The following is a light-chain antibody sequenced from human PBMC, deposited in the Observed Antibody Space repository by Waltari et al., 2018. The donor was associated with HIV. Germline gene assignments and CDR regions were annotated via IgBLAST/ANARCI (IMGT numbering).Light chain of an antibody. J-gene: IGLJ3*02. CDR1: NSNIGSNY. Sequence: QSVLTQPPSASGTPGQRVTISCSGSNSNIGSNYVYWYQQLPGTAPKLLIYRSNQRPSEVPDRFSGSKSGTSASLAISGLRSDDEADYYCAAWDDGLSGPVFGGGTKLTVL. CDR3: AAWDDGLSGPV. CDR2: RSN. V-gene: IGLV1-47*01.